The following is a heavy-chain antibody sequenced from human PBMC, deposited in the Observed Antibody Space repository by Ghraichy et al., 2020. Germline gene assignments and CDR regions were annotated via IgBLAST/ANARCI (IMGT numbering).Heavy chain of an antibody. CDR3: ARGGPVYCSGVHCYFCDY. Sequence: GGSLRLSCAASGFTFSHYWMHWVRQAPGKGLVWVSHINGDGTIIHYADSVKDRFTISRDNAQNTLYLQMNSLRAEDTAVYYCARGGPVYCSGVHCYFCDYWGQGTLVTVSS. V-gene: IGHV3-74*01. CDR1: GFTFSHYW. J-gene: IGHJ4*02. D-gene: IGHD2-15*01. CDR2: INGDGTII.